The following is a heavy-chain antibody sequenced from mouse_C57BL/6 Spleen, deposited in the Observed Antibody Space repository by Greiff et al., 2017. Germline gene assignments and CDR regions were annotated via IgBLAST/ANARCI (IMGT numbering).Heavy chain of an antibody. CDR3: ARNYYGNSIYAMDY. D-gene: IGHD1-1*01. CDR2: ISDGGSYT. V-gene: IGHV5-4*01. Sequence: EVQLVESGGGLVKPGGSLKLSCAASGFTFRSYAMSWVRQTPEKRLEWVATISDGGSYTYYPDNVKGRFTISRDHAKNNLYLQMSHLKSEDTAMYYCARNYYGNSIYAMDYWGPGNSGTVSS. CDR1: GFTFRSYA. J-gene: IGHJ4*01.